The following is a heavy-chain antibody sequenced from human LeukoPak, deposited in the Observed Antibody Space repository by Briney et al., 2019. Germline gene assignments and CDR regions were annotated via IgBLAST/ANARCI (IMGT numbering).Heavy chain of an antibody. V-gene: IGHV4-59*08. Sequence: PSETLSLTCTVSGGSLSSYYWSWIRQPPGKGLEWIGYIYYSGSTNYNPSLKSRVTISVDTSKNQFSLKLSSVTAADTAVYYCAATLSAYSGSFHGWGQGTLVTVSS. CDR3: AATLSAYSGSFHG. D-gene: IGHD1-26*01. CDR2: IYYSGST. CDR1: GGSLSSYY. J-gene: IGHJ4*02.